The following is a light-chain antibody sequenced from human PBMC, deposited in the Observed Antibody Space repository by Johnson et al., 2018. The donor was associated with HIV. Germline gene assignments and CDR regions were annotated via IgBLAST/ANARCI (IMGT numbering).Light chain of an antibody. V-gene: IGLV1-51*01. CDR1: SSNIGSHY. J-gene: IGLJ1*01. CDR2: DTI. CDR3: GTWDNSLITGGV. Sequence: QSVLTQPPSLSAATGQKVTISCSGSSSNIGSHYVSWYQQVPGTAPRLVIYDTIKRHSGIPDRFSGSKSGTSATLGITGLQTGDEADYYCGTWDNSLITGGVFGTGTRVTVL.